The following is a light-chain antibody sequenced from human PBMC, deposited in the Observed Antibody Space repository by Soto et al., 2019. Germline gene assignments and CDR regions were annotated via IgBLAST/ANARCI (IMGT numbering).Light chain of an antibody. CDR3: QQYGSSPT. V-gene: IGKV3-20*01. CDR2: GAS. J-gene: IGKJ5*01. Sequence: EIVLTQSPGTVSLSPGERATLSCRASQSVSSSLAWYQQQPGQAPRLLIYGASSRATGIPDRFSGSGSGTDFTLTISRLEPEDFAVYYCQQYGSSPTFGQGTRLEIK. CDR1: QSVSSS.